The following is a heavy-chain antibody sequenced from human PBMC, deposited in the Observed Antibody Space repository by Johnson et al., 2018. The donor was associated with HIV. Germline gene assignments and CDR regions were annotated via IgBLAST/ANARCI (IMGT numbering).Heavy chain of an antibody. Sequence: VQLVESGGGLVQPGGSLRLSCAASGFSFSSYAMSWVRQAPGKGLAWVSGISGGGGTYYADSVKGRFTISRDNSKNTLYLQMNSLRAEDTAMYYCARRIAAADDAFDIWGHGTMGTVSS. D-gene: IGHD6-25*01. V-gene: IGHV3-23*04. CDR1: GFSFSSYA. CDR3: ARRIAAADDAFDI. CDR2: ISGGGGT. J-gene: IGHJ3*02.